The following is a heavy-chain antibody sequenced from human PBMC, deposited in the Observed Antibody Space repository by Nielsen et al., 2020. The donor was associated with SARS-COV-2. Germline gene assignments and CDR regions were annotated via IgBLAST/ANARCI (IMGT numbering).Heavy chain of an antibody. CDR3: ANSPGSWDY. Sequence: GGSLRLSCAASKFTFNSYAMSWVRQAPGKGLEWVSAISGNGDTTYYADSVKGRFIISRDNSKNTLYLEMNSLRADDTAVYYCANSPGSWDYWGQGTLVTVSS. CDR2: ISGNGDTT. J-gene: IGHJ4*02. D-gene: IGHD1-26*01. CDR1: KFTFNSYA. V-gene: IGHV3-23*01.